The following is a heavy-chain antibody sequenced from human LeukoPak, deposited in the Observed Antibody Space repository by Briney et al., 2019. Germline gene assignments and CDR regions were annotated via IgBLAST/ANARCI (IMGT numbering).Heavy chain of an antibody. Sequence: ASVKVSCTASGYTFTGYYMHWVRQAPGQGLEWMGWINPNSGGTNYAQKFQGRVTMTRDTSISTAYMELSRLRSEDTAVYYCARFVYGDYVLFWGQGTLVTVSS. J-gene: IGHJ4*02. CDR2: INPNSGGT. D-gene: IGHD4-17*01. CDR1: GYTFTGYY. CDR3: ARFVYGDYVLF. V-gene: IGHV1-2*02.